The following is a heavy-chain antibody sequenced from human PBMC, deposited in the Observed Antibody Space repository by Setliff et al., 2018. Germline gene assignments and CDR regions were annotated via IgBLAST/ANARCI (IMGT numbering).Heavy chain of an antibody. CDR3: ARGPPDFVVVPAAAKFDF. CDR1: GYTFPSYG. D-gene: IGHD2-2*01. V-gene: IGHV1-18*01. J-gene: IGHJ4*02. Sequence: ASVKVSCKASGYTFPSYGISWVRQAPGQGLEWMGWISAYNGYIIYEQKFQGRVTMTTDTPTSTAYMELRSLRSDDTAVYYCARGPPDFVVVPAAAKFDFWGQGTLVTVSS. CDR2: ISAYNGYI.